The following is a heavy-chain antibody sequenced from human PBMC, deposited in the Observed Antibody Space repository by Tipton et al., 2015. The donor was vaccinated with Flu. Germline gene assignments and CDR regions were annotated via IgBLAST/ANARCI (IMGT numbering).Heavy chain of an antibody. Sequence: TLSLTCTVSGYFISSGYYWGWIRQPPGKGLEWIGSIDHSGTTYYNPSLKSRVTISVDTSKNQFSLKLSSVTAADTAVFYCASHSYSRGRAGHWGQGTLVTVSS. J-gene: IGHJ4*02. D-gene: IGHD4-11*01. CDR2: IDHSGTT. V-gene: IGHV4-38-2*02. CDR3: ASHSYSRGRAGH. CDR1: GYFISSGYY.